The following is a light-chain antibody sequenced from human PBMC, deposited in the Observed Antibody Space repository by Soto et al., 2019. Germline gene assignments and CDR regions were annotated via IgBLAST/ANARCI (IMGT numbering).Light chain of an antibody. J-gene: IGLJ1*01. CDR2: EGT. CDR1: SSDVGSYNL. CDR3: CSYAGRTYV. Sequence: QSALTQPASVSGSPGQSITISCTGPSSDVGSYNLVSWYQQHPGIAPKLMIYEGTKRPSGVSNRFSGSKSGNTASLTISGLQAEDEADYYCCSYAGRTYVFGTGTKLTVL. V-gene: IGLV2-23*01.